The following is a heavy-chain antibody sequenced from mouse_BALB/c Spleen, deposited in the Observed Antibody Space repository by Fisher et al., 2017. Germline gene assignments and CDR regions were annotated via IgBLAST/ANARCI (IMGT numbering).Heavy chain of an antibody. Sequence: KFKGKATLTVDKSSSTAYMELSSLTSEDSAVYYCAREGGYYGDTAMDYWGQGTSVTVSS. D-gene: IGHD1-1*01. J-gene: IGHJ4*01. CDR3: AREGGYYGDTAMDY. V-gene: IGHV1-69*02.